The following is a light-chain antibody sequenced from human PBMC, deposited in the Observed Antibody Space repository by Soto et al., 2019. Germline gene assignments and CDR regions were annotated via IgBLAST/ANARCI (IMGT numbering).Light chain of an antibody. V-gene: IGLV2-8*01. J-gene: IGLJ2*01. CDR1: SSDVGGYNF. CDR2: EVR. CDR3: SSYAGGNNLV. Sequence: QSALTQPASVSGSPGQSITISCTGTSSDVGGYNFVSWYQHHPGKAPKLMIYEVRQRPSGVPDRFSGSKSGNTASLTVSGLQAEDEGDYYCSSYAGGNNLVFGGGTKLTVL.